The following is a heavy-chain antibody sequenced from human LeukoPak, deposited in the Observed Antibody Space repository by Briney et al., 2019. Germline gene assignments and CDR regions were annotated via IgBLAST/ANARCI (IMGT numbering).Heavy chain of an antibody. D-gene: IGHD7-27*01. J-gene: IGHJ4*02. V-gene: IGHV4-59*02. CDR2: IYYTET. Sequence: SETLSLTCTVSGGSVSNYYWSWIRQSPGKGLEWIGYIYYTETSYNPSLKSRVTISADTSKNQFSLKLHSVTAADTAVYYCATRKLGNDYWGQGTLVTVSS. CDR1: GGSVSNYY. CDR3: ATRKLGNDY.